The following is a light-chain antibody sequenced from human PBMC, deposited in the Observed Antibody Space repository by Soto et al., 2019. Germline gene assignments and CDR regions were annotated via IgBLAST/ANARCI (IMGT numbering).Light chain of an antibody. Sequence: QSALTQPASVSGSPGQSITISCTGTISDVGGYNYVSWYQHHPGKAPKLMIYDVSHRPSGVSNRFSGSKSGNTASLTISGLQAEDEADYYCSSYTSNRILGEVLFGGGTKLTVL. J-gene: IGLJ2*01. CDR1: ISDVGGYNY. CDR2: DVS. CDR3: SSYTSNRILGEVL. V-gene: IGLV2-14*03.